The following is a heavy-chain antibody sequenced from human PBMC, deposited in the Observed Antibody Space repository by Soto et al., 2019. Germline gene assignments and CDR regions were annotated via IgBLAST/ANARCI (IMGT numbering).Heavy chain of an antibody. CDR1: GFSLSTSGVG. D-gene: IGHD3-10*01. CDR2: IYWDDDK. CDR3: ARQTIPRGEVLAFDY. J-gene: IGHJ4*02. V-gene: IGHV2-5*02. Sequence: QITLKESGPTLVKPTQTLTLTCTFSGFSLSTSGVGVGWIRQPPGKALEWLALIYWDDDKRYSPSLKSRLTTTKDTSKNQVVLTMTNMDPVDTATYYCARQTIPRGEVLAFDYWGQGTLVTVSS.